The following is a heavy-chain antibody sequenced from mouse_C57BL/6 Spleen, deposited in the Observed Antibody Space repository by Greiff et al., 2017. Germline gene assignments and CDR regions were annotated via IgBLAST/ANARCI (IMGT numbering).Heavy chain of an antibody. CDR2: IDPSDSET. V-gene: IGHV1-52*01. J-gene: IGHJ3*01. CDR3: AREGQTGTWAY. Sequence: QVQLQQPGAELVRPGSSVKLSCKASGYTFTSYWMHWVKQRPIQGLEWIGNIDPSDSETHYNQKFKDKATLTVDKSSSTAYMQLSSLTSEDSAVYYCAREGQTGTWAYWGQGTLVTVSA. D-gene: IGHD4-1*01. CDR1: GYTFTSYW.